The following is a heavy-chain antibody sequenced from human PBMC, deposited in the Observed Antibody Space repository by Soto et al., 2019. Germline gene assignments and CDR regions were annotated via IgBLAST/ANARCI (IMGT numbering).Heavy chain of an antibody. Sequence: VASVKVSCKVSGYSLTELSMHWVRQGPGKGLEWMGGFVPEDGETIYAQSFQGRVTMTEDTSTDTVYMELTSLRSEDTAVYYCATDRLNWGQGTLVTVSS. J-gene: IGHJ4*02. CDR3: ATDRLN. CDR1: GYSLTELS. V-gene: IGHV1-24*01. CDR2: FVPEDGET.